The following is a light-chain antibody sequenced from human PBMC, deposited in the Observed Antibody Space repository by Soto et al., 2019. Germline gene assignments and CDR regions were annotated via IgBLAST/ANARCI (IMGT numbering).Light chain of an antibody. J-gene: IGKJ1*01. CDR2: TSS. CDR1: QTIRSY. V-gene: IGKV1-39*01. CDR3: QQSFSSPQT. Sequence: DIQMTQFPSSLSASVGDRVTTTCRASQTIRSYLNWYQQKLGKAPKLLIYTSSYLASGVPSRFSGSGSGTDFTLTIDTLQPEDFATYYCQQSFSSPQTFGQGTKVEI.